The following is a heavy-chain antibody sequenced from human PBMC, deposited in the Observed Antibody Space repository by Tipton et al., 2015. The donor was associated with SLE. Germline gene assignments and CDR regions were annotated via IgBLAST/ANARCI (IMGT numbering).Heavy chain of an antibody. D-gene: IGHD5-18*01. Sequence: GSLRLSCAASGFTFSSYSMNWVRQAPGKGLEWVSSISSSSSYIYYADSVKGRFTISRDNAKNSLYLQMNSLRAEDTAVYYCARGQLWLRPQFGYWGQGTLVTVSS. CDR1: GFTFSSYS. J-gene: IGHJ4*02. CDR3: ARGQLWLRPQFGY. V-gene: IGHV3-21*01. CDR2: ISSSSSYI.